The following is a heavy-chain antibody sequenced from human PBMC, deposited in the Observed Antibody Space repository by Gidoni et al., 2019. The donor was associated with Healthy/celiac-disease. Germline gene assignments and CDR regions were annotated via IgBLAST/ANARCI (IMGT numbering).Heavy chain of an antibody. CDR1: GGSFSGYY. D-gene: IGHD6-6*01. J-gene: IGHJ6*03. Sequence: QVQLQQWGAGLLKPSETLSLTCAVYGGSFSGYYWSWIRQPPGKGLEWIGEINHSVSTNYNPSLKSRVTISVDTSKNQFSLKLSSVTAADTAVYYCARERRFGSSAPIYYMDVWGKGTTVTVSS. CDR3: ARERRFGSSAPIYYMDV. CDR2: INHSVST. V-gene: IGHV4-34*01.